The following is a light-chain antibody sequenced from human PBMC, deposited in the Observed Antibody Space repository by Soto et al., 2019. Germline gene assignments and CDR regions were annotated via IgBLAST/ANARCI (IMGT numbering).Light chain of an antibody. CDR2: EAS. Sequence: DIQMTQSPSTLSASVGERVTITCRASQSISSWLAWYQQTPGKAPKLLICEASTLESGVPSRFSGSVSGSEFTLTISSLQPDDFVTYFCQQYYAYPYTFGQGTKLEIK. CDR1: QSISSW. J-gene: IGKJ2*01. CDR3: QQYYAYPYT. V-gene: IGKV1-5*03.